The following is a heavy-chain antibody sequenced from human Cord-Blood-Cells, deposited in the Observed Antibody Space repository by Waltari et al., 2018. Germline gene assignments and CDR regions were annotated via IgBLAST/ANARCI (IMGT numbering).Heavy chain of an antibody. V-gene: IGHV1-2*04. CDR2: INPNSGGT. CDR3: ARTPMVRGVMGSAFDI. J-gene: IGHJ3*02. CDR1: GYTFTGYD. D-gene: IGHD3-10*01. Sequence: QVQLVQSGAEVKKPGASVKVSCKASGYTFTGYDMHWVRQAPGQGLEWKGWINPNSGGTNYAQKFQGWVTMTRDTSISTAYMELSRLRSDDTAVYYCARTPMVRGVMGSAFDIWGQGTMVTVSS.